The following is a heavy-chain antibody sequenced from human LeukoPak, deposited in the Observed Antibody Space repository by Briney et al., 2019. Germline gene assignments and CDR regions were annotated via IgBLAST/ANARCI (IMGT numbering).Heavy chain of an antibody. CDR2: ISTNGSRT. Sequence: GGSLRLSCTASGFTLSNFAMHWVRQSPDKGLQYVSAISTNGSRTFYADSVKGRFIISRDNSKNTLYLQMGSLRGEDTAVYYCARDSFYTGYDRGFGYWGQGTLVTVSS. D-gene: IGHD5-12*01. CDR3: ARDSFYTGYDRGFGY. CDR1: GFTLSNFA. V-gene: IGHV3-64*02. J-gene: IGHJ4*02.